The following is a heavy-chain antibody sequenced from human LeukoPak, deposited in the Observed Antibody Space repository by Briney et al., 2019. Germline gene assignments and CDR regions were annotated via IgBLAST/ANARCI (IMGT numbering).Heavy chain of an antibody. V-gene: IGHV1-69*06. J-gene: IGHJ4*02. CDR2: IIPIFGTA. CDR3: AGYGSSNGSYKPFDY. CDR1: GGTFSSYA. Sequence: SVKVSCKASGGTFSSYAISWVRQAPGQGLEWMGGIIPIFGTANYAQKFQGRVTITADKSTSTAYMELSSLRSEDTAVYYCAGYGSSNGSYKPFDYWGQGTLVTVSS. D-gene: IGHD1-26*01.